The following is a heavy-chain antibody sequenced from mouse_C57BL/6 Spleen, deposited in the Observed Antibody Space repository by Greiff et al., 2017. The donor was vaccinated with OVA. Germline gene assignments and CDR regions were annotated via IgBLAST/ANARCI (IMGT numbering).Heavy chain of an antibody. D-gene: IGHD1-1*01. CDR1: GYAFSSSW. Sequence: VQLQQSGPELVKPGASVKISCKASGYAFSSSWMNWVKQRPGKGLEWIGRIYPGDGDTNYNGKFKGKATLTADKSSSTAYMQLSSLTSEDSAVYFCARRPHYYGSSLYAMDYWGQGTSVTVSS. J-gene: IGHJ4*01. CDR3: ARRPHYYGSSLYAMDY. CDR2: IYPGDGDT. V-gene: IGHV1-82*01.